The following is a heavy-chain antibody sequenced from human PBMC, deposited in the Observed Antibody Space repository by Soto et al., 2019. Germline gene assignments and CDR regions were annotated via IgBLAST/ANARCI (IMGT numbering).Heavy chain of an antibody. Sequence: GGSLRLSCGGSGFTFNSYAMTWVRQAPGKGLEWVSAISGSGGTTYYANSVKGRFTISRDQSKDTLYLQMNSLRAEDTAVYYCARGRSLTAWVGFDIWGQGTMVTVSS. D-gene: IGHD2-15*01. CDR1: GFTFNSYA. CDR2: ISGSGGTT. V-gene: IGHV3-23*01. CDR3: ARGRSLTAWVGFDI. J-gene: IGHJ3*02.